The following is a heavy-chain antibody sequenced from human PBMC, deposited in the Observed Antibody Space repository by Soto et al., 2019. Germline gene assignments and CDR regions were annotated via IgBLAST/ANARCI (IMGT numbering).Heavy chain of an antibody. D-gene: IGHD4-4*01. CDR1: GDSVSSNSAA. J-gene: IGHJ6*02. Sequence: SQTLSLTCAISGDSVSSNSAAWNWIRQSPSRGLEWLGRTYYRFKWYNDYAVSVTSRITINPETSKTQFTLQLNSVTPQDTTAYYCARDRVYSKGGMDVWGQGTTVTVSS. V-gene: IGHV6-1*01. CDR2: TYYRFKWYN. CDR3: ARDRVYSKGGMDV.